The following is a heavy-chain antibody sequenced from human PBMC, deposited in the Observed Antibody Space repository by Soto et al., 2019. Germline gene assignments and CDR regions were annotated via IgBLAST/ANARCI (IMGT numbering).Heavy chain of an antibody. V-gene: IGHV4-31*03. D-gene: IGHD3-10*02. CDR1: GGSISSGGYY. CDR2: IYYSGST. Sequence: SETLSLSCTVSGGSISSGGYYWSWIRXHPGKGLEWIGYIYYSGSTYYNPSLKSRVTTSVDTSKNQFSLKLSSVTAADTAVYYCASATVRGVLYFDYCGQGTLVTVSS. J-gene: IGHJ4*02. CDR3: ASATVRGVLYFDY.